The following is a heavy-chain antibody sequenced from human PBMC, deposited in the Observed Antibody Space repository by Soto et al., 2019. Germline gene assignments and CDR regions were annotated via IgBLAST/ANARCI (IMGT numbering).Heavy chain of an antibody. CDR2: INPNSGGA. Sequence: ASVKVSCKASGYTFTGYYMHWVRQAPGQGLEWMGWINPNSGGANYAQKFQGRVTMTRDTSISTAYMELSRLRSDDTAVYYCARGPPSYYSGYDLNWFDPWGQGTLVTVSS. J-gene: IGHJ5*02. CDR3: ARGPPSYYSGYDLNWFDP. D-gene: IGHD5-12*01. V-gene: IGHV1-2*02. CDR1: GYTFTGYY.